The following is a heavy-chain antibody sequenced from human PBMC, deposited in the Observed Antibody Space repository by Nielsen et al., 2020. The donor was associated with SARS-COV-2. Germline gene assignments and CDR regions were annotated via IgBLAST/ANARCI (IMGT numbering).Heavy chain of an antibody. CDR2: ISSSSYT. CDR1: GFTFSSYA. J-gene: IGHJ4*02. CDR3: ARAGSSSWYLVPTVG. V-gene: IGHV3-21*05. D-gene: IGHD6-13*01. Sequence: GGSLRLSCAASGFTFSSYAMSWVRQAPGKGLEWVSYISSSSYTNYADSVKGRFTISRDNSKNTLYLQMNSLRAEDTAVYYCARAGSSSWYLVPTVGWGQGTLVTVSS.